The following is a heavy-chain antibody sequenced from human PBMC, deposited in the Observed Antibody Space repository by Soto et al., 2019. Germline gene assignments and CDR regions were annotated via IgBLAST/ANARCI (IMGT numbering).Heavy chain of an antibody. CDR2: ISAYNGNT. CDR1: GYTFTSYG. V-gene: IGHV1-18*01. Sequence: ASVKVSCKASGYTFTSYGSSWVRQAPGQGLEWMGWISAYNGNTNYAQKLQGRVTMTTDTSTSTAYMELRSLRSDDTAVYYCAREEDSSGWYVWYFDYWGQGTLVTVSS. J-gene: IGHJ4*02. CDR3: AREEDSSGWYVWYFDY. D-gene: IGHD6-19*01.